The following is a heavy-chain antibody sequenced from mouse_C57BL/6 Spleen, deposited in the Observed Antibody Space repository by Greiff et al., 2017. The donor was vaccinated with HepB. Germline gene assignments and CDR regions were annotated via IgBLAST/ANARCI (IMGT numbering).Heavy chain of an antibody. V-gene: IGHV5-16*01. J-gene: IGHJ4*01. Sequence: EVKLEESEGGLVQPGSSMKLSCTASGFTFSDYYMAWVRQVPEKGLEWVANINYDGSSTYYLDSLKSRFIISRDNAKNILYLQMSSLKSADTATYYCARDRGNYGRAMDYWGQGTSVTVSS. CDR1: GFTFSDYY. CDR2: INYDGSST. D-gene: IGHD1-1*01. CDR3: ARDRGNYGRAMDY.